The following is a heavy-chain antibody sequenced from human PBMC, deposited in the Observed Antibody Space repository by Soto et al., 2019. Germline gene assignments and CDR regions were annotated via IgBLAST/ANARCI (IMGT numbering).Heavy chain of an antibody. V-gene: IGHV4-4*02. Sequence: QVQLQESGPGLVKPSGTLYLTCDVSGGSISSCNWWSWVRPPPRKGLEWSGEIYHSGSTNYNPSLKSRVSISVDKSKNTFSLKLRSGTAADTAVDDCARVPGQLVSSLKELQHWGQGTLVTVSS. J-gene: IGHJ1*01. CDR2: IYHSGST. CDR3: ARVPGQLVSSLKELQH. D-gene: IGHD6-6*01. CDR1: GGSISSCNW.